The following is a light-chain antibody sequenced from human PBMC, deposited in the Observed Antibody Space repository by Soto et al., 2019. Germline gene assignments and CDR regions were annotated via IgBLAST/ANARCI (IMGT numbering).Light chain of an antibody. Sequence: EIVLTQSPATLSLSPGERATLSCRASQSVSSYLAWYQQKPGQAPRLLIYDASNRAAGIPARFSGSGSGTEFTLTISSLEPDDFAVYYCHQRSNWPRTFGQGTKVEIK. V-gene: IGKV3-11*01. CDR3: HQRSNWPRT. CDR1: QSVSSY. J-gene: IGKJ1*01. CDR2: DAS.